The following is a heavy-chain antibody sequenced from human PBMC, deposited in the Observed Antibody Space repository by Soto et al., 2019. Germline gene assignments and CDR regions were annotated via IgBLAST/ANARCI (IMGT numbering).Heavy chain of an antibody. J-gene: IGHJ3*02. CDR2: IKSKTDGGTT. D-gene: IGHD3-22*01. V-gene: IGHV3-15*07. CDR1: GFTFSNAW. CDR3: TTYYYDSSGFDAFDI. Sequence: EVQLVESGGGLVKPGGSLRLSCAASGFTFSNAWMNWVRQAPGKGLEWVGRIKSKTDGGTTDYAAPVKGRFTISRDDSKNTLYLQMNSLKTEDTAVYYCTTYYYDSSGFDAFDIWGQGTMVTVS.